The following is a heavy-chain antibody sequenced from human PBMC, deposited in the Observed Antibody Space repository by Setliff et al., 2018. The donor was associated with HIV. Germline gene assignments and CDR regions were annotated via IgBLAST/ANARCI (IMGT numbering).Heavy chain of an antibody. V-gene: IGHV4-31*03. CDR3: ARVSQDLLGAFDI. CDR2: IYYSGST. J-gene: IGHJ3*02. D-gene: IGHD7-27*01. CDR1: GDSINSGDSY. Sequence: SETLSLTCTVSGDSINSGDSYWTWIRHHPGKGLEWIGYIYYSGSTNYNPSLKSRVIISVDSSKNQFFLKLTSVTAADTAMYYCARVSQDLLGAFDIWGQGTMATVSS.